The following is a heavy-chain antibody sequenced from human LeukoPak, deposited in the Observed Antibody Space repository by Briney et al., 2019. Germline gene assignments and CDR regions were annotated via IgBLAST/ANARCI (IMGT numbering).Heavy chain of an antibody. V-gene: IGHV3-33*01. D-gene: IGHD1-26*01. Sequence: GGSLRLSCAASGFTFSSYGMHWVRQAPGKGLEWVAVIWYDGSNKYYADSVKGRFTIPRDNSKNTLYLQMNSLRAEDTAVYYCAREEVGAPGDYWGQGTLVTVSS. CDR2: IWYDGSNK. CDR1: GFTFSSYG. CDR3: AREEVGAPGDY. J-gene: IGHJ4*02.